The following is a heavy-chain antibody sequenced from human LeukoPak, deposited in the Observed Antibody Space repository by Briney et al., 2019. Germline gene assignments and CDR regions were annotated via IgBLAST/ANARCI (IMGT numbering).Heavy chain of an antibody. V-gene: IGHV1-69*13. J-gene: IGHJ5*02. CDR3: ARDDYYDSSGYSPYNWFDP. D-gene: IGHD3-22*01. Sequence: GASVKVSCKASGGTFSSYAISWVRQAPGQGLEWMGGIIPIFGTANYAQKFQGRVTITADESTSTAYMELSSLRSEDTAVYYCARDDYYDSSGYSPYNWFDPWGQGTLVTVSS. CDR2: IIPIFGTA. CDR1: GGTFSSYA.